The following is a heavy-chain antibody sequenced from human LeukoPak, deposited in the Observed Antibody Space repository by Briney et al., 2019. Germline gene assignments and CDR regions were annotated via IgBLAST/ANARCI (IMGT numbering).Heavy chain of an antibody. CDR2: ITGDAGRT. CDR3: AKASGYSAGWTGDC. CDR1: GFIFSNHG. V-gene: IGHV3-23*01. D-gene: IGHD6-19*01. J-gene: IGHJ4*02. Sequence: GGSLRLSCAASGFIFSNHGMNWVRQAPGKGLEWVSGITGDAGRTYYADSVKGRFNISRDNSKNTLYLQMNSLRAEDTALYYCAKASGYSAGWTGDCWGQGTLVTVSS.